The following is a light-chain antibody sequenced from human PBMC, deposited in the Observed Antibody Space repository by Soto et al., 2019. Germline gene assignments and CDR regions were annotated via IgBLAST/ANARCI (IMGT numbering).Light chain of an antibody. Sequence: DIQMTQSPSTLSASVGDRVTITCQASQDITNYLNWYQQKPGKAPNLLIYGASNLETGVPSRFSGSGSGTDFTFTISCLQAEDIGTYFCQQYDSVYPFGHGARLAIK. CDR2: GAS. J-gene: IGKJ5*01. CDR3: QQYDSVYP. V-gene: IGKV1-33*01. CDR1: QDITNY.